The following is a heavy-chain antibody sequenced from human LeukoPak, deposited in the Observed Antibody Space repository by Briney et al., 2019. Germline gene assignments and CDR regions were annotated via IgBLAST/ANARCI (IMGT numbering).Heavy chain of an antibody. Sequence: SVKVSCKASGGTFSSYAISWVRQAPGQGLEWMGGIIPIFGTANYAQKFQGRVTITADESTSTAYMELSSLRSEDTAVYYCARDVLMVVAATRSEWFDPWGQGTLVTVSS. D-gene: IGHD2-15*01. CDR2: IIPIFGTA. CDR3: ARDVLMVVAATRSEWFDP. V-gene: IGHV1-69*13. CDR1: GGTFSSYA. J-gene: IGHJ5*02.